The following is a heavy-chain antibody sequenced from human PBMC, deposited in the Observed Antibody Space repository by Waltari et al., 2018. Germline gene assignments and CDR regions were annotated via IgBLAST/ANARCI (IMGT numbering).Heavy chain of an antibody. Sequence: EVQLLESGGGLVQPGGSLRLSCAASGFTFSSYAMSWVRQAPGTGLEWVSAISGSGGSTYYADAVKGRFTISRDNSKNTLYLQMNSLRAEDTAVYYCAKEGLPDFYSSGWVDDAFDIWGQGTMVTVSS. D-gene: IGHD6-19*01. V-gene: IGHV3-23*01. CDR2: ISGSGGST. CDR3: AKEGLPDFYSSGWVDDAFDI. J-gene: IGHJ3*02. CDR1: GFTFSSYA.